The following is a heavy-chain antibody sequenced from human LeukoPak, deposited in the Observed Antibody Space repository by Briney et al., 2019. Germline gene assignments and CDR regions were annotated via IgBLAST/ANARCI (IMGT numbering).Heavy chain of an antibody. CDR2: INWNGGST. D-gene: IGHD6-19*01. Sequence: GGSLRLSCAASGFTFDDYGMSWVRQAPGKGLEWVSGINWNGGSTGYADSVKGRFTISRGNAKNSLYLQMNSLRAEDTALYYCARDGSVAAEPAYFDYWGQGTLVTVSS. J-gene: IGHJ4*02. CDR1: GFTFDDYG. CDR3: ARDGSVAAEPAYFDY. V-gene: IGHV3-20*04.